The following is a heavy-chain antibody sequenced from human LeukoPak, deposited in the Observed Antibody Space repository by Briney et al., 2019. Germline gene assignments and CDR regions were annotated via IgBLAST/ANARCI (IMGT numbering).Heavy chain of an antibody. J-gene: IGHJ4*02. CDR1: GFPFSSSW. CDR2: ISGDGGST. Sequence: GGSLRLSCAASGFPFSSSWVHWVRQAPGKGLVWVSRISGDGGSTEYADSVKGRFAISRDNAKNTLYLQMNSLRAEDTAVYYCARGPADIVGATYDYWGQGTLVTVSS. CDR3: ARGPADIVGATYDY. D-gene: IGHD1-26*01. V-gene: IGHV3-74*01.